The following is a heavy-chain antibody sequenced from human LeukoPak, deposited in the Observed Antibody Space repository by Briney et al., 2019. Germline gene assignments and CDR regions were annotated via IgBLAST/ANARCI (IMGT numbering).Heavy chain of an antibody. V-gene: IGHV3-21*01. Sequence: GGSLRLSCAASGFTFSSYSMNWVRQAPGKGLEWVSSISSSSSYIYYADSVKGRFTISRDNAKNSLYLQMNSLRAEDTAVYYCARGVDGGVIVPFDYWGQGTLVTVSS. J-gene: IGHJ4*02. CDR3: ARGVDGGVIVPFDY. CDR2: ISSSSSYI. D-gene: IGHD3-16*02. CDR1: GFTFSSYS.